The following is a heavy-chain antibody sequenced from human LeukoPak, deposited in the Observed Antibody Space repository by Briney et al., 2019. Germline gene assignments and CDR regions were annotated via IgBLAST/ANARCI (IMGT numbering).Heavy chain of an antibody. J-gene: IGHJ3*02. D-gene: IGHD3-3*02. CDR3: ARGAIFGVVIKAFDI. CDR1: GGSISSYY. Sequence: SETLSLTCTVSGGSISSYYWSWIRQPPGKGLEWIGYIYYSGSTNYNPSLKSRVTISVDTSKNQFSPKLSSVTAADTAVYYCARGAIFGVVIKAFDIWGQGTMVTVSS. CDR2: IYYSGST. V-gene: IGHV4-59*01.